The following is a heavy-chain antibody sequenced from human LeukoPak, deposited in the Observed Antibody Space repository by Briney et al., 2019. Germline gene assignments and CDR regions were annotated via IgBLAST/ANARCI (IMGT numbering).Heavy chain of an antibody. CDR2: IIPIFGTA. CDR3: ARVAGGSGSYTGSTYYMDV. Sequence: GSSVKVSCKASGGTFSSYAISWVRQAPGQGLEWMGGIIPIFGTANYAQKFQGRVTITADESTSTAYMELSSLRSEDTAVYYCARVAGGSGSYTGSTYYMDVWGKGTTVTVPS. D-gene: IGHD3-10*01. V-gene: IGHV1-69*01. CDR1: GGTFSSYA. J-gene: IGHJ6*03.